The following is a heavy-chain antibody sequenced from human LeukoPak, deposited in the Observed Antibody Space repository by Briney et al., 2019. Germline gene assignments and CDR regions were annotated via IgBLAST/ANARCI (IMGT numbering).Heavy chain of an antibody. V-gene: IGHV3-23*05. Sequence: PGGSLRLSCVDLGGRGIIEKKNWVRHSPQKGLEWLSMMISGGSVDYADSVKSRFSISKDTSRNTVYLQMNSLRVEDTAIYYRAKVPEAGTGYGMDVWGQGTTVTVS. CDR2: MISGGSV. J-gene: IGHJ6*02. CDR1: GGRGIIEK. D-gene: IGHD2-2*01. CDR3: AKVPEAGTGYGMDV.